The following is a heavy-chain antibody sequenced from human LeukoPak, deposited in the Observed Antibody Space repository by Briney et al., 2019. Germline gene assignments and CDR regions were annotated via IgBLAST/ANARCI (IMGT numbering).Heavy chain of an antibody. CDR2: IYTRGST. CDR3: VMDNWNYVDC. Sequence: SETLSLTCTVSGGSLSRYYWSWIRQPAGKGLEWIGRIYTRGSTNYNPTPKSRVTMSVKNSKNQFPLQLSSLAAAAPAGYYVVMDNWNYVDCWGQGTLVTVSS. CDR1: GGSLSRYY. V-gene: IGHV4-4*07. J-gene: IGHJ4*02. D-gene: IGHD1-20*01.